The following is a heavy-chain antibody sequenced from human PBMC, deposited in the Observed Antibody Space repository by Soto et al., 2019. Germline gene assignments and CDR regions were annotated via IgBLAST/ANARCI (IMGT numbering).Heavy chain of an antibody. J-gene: IGHJ6*02. CDR2: ISGSGGST. D-gene: IGHD6-6*01. CDR1: GFTFSSYA. CDR3: VSGGSSSSNYYYYGMDV. Sequence: LRLSCAASGFTFSSYAMSWVRQAPGKGLEWVSAISGSGGSTYYADSVKGRFTISRDNSKNTLYLQMNSLRAEDTAVYYCVSGGSSSSNYYYYGMDVWGQGTTVTVSS. V-gene: IGHV3-23*01.